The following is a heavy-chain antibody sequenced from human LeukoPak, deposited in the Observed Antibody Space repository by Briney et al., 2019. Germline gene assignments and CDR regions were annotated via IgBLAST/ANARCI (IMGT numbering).Heavy chain of an antibody. D-gene: IGHD6-13*01. V-gene: IGHV3-23*01. CDR3: AKVSPYSSSWPFDY. Sequence: PGGSLRLSCAAAGLTFSSYAMSWVRQAPRNWLEWVSAISGSGGSTYYADSVQDRFTISRDNSKNTLYLQMNSLRAEDTAVYYCAKVSPYSSSWPFDYWGQGTLVTVSS. J-gene: IGHJ4*02. CDR2: ISGSGGST. CDR1: GLTFSSYA.